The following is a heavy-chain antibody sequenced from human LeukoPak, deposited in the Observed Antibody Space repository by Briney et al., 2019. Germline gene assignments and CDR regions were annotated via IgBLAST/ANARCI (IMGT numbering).Heavy chain of an antibody. CDR1: GASFSSSTYY. D-gene: IGHD3/OR15-3a*01. Sequence: SETLSLTCTVSGASFSSSTYYWGWIRQPPGKGLEWIGSIYYSGSTYYNPSLKSRVTISVDTSKNQFSLKLSSVTAADTAVYYCARRTVLHGMDVWGQGTTVTVSS. CDR2: IYYSGST. CDR3: ARRTVLHGMDV. J-gene: IGHJ6*02. V-gene: IGHV4-39*07.